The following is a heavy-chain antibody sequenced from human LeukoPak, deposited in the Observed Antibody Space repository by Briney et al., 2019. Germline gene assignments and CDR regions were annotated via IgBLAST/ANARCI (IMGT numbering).Heavy chain of an antibody. CDR1: GFTFSSYA. Sequence: GGSLRLSCAASGFTFSSYAMHWVRQAPGKGLEWVAVISYDGSNKYYADTVKGRFTISRDNSKNTLYLQMNSLRAEDTAVYYCARVPTGYYDFWSLDYWGQGTLVTVPS. D-gene: IGHD3-3*01. J-gene: IGHJ4*02. CDR2: ISYDGSNK. V-gene: IGHV3-30-3*01. CDR3: ARVPTGYYDFWSLDY.